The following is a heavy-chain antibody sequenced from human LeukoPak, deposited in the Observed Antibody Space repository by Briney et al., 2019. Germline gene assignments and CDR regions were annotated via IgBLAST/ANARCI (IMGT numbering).Heavy chain of an antibody. V-gene: IGHV1-46*01. CDR3: ARDIISTVTIPYYYDSSGYQY. CDR1: GYTFTSYY. Sequence: ASVKVSCKASGYTFTSYYMHWVRLAPGQGLEWMGIINPSGGSTSYAQKFQGRVTMTRDTSTSTVYMELSSLRSEDTAVYYCARDIISTVTIPYYYDSSGYQYWGQGTLVTVSS. CDR2: INPSGGST. D-gene: IGHD3-22*01. J-gene: IGHJ4*02.